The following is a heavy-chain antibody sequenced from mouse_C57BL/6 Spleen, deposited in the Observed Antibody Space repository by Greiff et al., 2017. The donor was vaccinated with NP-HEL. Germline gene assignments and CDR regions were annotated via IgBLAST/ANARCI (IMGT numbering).Heavy chain of an antibody. V-gene: IGHV1-26*01. CDR3: ARFTTVVATDFDV. CDR1: GYTFTDYY. D-gene: IGHD1-1*01. Sequence: EVQLQQSGPELVKPGASVKISCKASGYTFTDYYMNWVKQSHGKSLEWIGDINPNNVGTSYNQKFKGKATLTVDKSSSTAYMELRSLTSEDSAVYYCARFTTVVATDFDVWGTGTTVTVSS. CDR2: INPNNVGT. J-gene: IGHJ1*03.